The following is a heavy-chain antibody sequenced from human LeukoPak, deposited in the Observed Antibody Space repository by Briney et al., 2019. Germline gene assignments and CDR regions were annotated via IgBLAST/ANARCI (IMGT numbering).Heavy chain of an antibody. CDR1: GFTFSSYA. CDR2: ISYDGSNK. Sequence: GGSLRLSCAASGFTFSSYAMHWVRQAPGKGLEWVAVISYDGSNKYYADSVKGRFTISRDNSKNTLYLQMNSLRAEDTAVYYCARDFLGWELHYFDYWGQGTLVTVSS. J-gene: IGHJ4*02. V-gene: IGHV3-30*04. CDR3: ARDFLGWELHYFDY. D-gene: IGHD1-26*01.